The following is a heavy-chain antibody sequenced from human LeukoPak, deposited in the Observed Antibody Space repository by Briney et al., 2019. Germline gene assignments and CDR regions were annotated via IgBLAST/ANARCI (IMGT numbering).Heavy chain of an antibody. V-gene: IGHV3-30*04. Sequence: PGGSLRLSCAASGFIFSYSALHWVRRAPGKGLEWVALTSYDGRSSFYTDSVKGRFTISRDNSKNTLYLQMNSLGPDDTGVYYCARGFCTSGRCSKYDYWGQGTLVTVSS. CDR3: ARGFCTSGRCSKYDY. CDR1: GFIFSYSA. CDR2: TSYDGRSS. J-gene: IGHJ4*02. D-gene: IGHD2-15*01.